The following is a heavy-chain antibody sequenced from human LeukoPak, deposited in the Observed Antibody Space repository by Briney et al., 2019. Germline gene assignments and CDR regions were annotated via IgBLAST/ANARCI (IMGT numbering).Heavy chain of an antibody. V-gene: IGHV3-23*01. CDR1: GFTFSSYG. CDR2: ISGSGGST. Sequence: PGGSLRLSCAASGFTFSSYGMSWVRQAPGKGLEWVSGISGSGGSTYYADSVKGRFTTSRDNSKNTLYLQMNSLRAEDTAVYYCAKAPTGTSDYWGQGTLVTVSS. J-gene: IGHJ4*02. CDR3: AKAPTGTSDY. D-gene: IGHD1-1*01.